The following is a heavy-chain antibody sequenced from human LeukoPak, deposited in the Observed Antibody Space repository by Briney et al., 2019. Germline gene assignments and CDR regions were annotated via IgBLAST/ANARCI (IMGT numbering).Heavy chain of an antibody. J-gene: IGHJ3*02. D-gene: IGHD4-17*01. V-gene: IGHV3-48*03. Sequence: GGSLRLSCAASGFTFSSYEMNWVRQALGKGLEWVSYISSSHSTIYYADSVKGRFTISRDNAKNSLYLQMNSLRAEDTAVYYCAREVPTGQAFDIWGQGTMVTVSS. CDR3: AREVPTGQAFDI. CDR2: ISSSHSTI. CDR1: GFTFSSYE.